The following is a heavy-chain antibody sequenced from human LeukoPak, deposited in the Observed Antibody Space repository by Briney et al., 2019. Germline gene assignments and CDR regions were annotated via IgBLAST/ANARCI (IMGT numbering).Heavy chain of an antibody. CDR3: ARTPPIEPYYYVDV. J-gene: IGHJ6*03. CDR1: GGSISSYY. V-gene: IGHV4-59*08. D-gene: IGHD2-15*01. Sequence: SETLSLTCTVSGGSISSYYWNWIRQPPGKGLEWIGHISYSGSTNYNPSLKSRLTISVDTSKNQFSLKLSSVTAADTAIYYCARTPPIEPYYYVDVWGTGTAVTVSS. CDR2: ISYSGST.